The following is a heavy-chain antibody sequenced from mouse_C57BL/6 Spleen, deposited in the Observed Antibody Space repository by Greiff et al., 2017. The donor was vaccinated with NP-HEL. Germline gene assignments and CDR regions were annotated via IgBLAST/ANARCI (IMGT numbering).Heavy chain of an antibody. CDR2: INYDGSST. CDR1: GFTFSDYY. CDR3: ARGVATRFWYFDV. D-gene: IGHD1-1*01. V-gene: IGHV5-16*01. Sequence: DVKLVESEGGLVQPGSSMKLSCTASGFTFSDYYMAWVRQVPEKGLEWVANINYDGSSTYYLDSLKSRFIISRDNAKNILYLQMSSLKSEDTATYYCARGVATRFWYFDVWGTGTTVTVSS. J-gene: IGHJ1*03.